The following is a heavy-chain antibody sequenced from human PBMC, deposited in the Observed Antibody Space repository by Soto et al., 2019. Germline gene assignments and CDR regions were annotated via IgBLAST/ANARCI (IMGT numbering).Heavy chain of an antibody. Sequence: QVQLVQSGAEVKKPGSSVEVSCKASGGTFSSYAISWVRQAPGQGLEWMGGIIPIFGTANYAQKFQGRVTITADESTSTAYMELSSLRSEDTAVYYCARHKGRSSGSDYYYYYGMDVWGQGTTVTVSS. CDR2: IIPIFGTA. CDR3: ARHKGRSSGSDYYYYYGMDV. D-gene: IGHD3-22*01. V-gene: IGHV1-69*01. J-gene: IGHJ6*02. CDR1: GGTFSSYA.